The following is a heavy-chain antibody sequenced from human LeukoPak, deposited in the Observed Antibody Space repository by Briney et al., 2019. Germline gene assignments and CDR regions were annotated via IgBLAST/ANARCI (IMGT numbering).Heavy chain of an antibody. V-gene: IGHV3-23*01. D-gene: IGHD3-22*01. CDR3: AKDRLSYYYDSSGWSYFDY. CDR1: GFTFSDYY. J-gene: IGHJ4*02. Sequence: PGGSLRLSCAASGFTFSDYYMSWIRQAPGKGLEWVSAISGSGGSTYYADSVKGRFTISRDNSKNTLYLQMNSLRAEDTAVYYCAKDRLSYYYDSSGWSYFDYWGQGTLVTVSS. CDR2: ISGSGGST.